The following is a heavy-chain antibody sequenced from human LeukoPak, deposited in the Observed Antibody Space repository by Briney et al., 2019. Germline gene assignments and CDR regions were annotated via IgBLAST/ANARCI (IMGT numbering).Heavy chain of an antibody. CDR1: GDSIRSYY. CDR2: IYYSGHT. V-gene: IGHV4-59*08. CDR3: ARSSLVDFWSGYYIDY. Sequence: SETLSLTCTVSGDSIRSYYWSWIRQPPGKGLELIGYIYYSGHTKYNPSLNSRVTISIDTSKNQFSLKLSSVTAADTAVYYCARSSLVDFWSGYYIDYWGQGTLVTVSS. J-gene: IGHJ4*02. D-gene: IGHD3-3*01.